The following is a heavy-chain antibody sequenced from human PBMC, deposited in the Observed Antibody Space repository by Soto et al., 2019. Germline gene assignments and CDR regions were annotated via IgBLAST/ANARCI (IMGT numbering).Heavy chain of an antibody. D-gene: IGHD4-17*01. CDR1: GGSFSGYY. J-gene: IGHJ5*02. V-gene: IGHV4-34*01. CDR2: INHSGST. Sequence: SETLSLTCAVYGGSFSGYYWSWIRQPPGKGLEWIGEINHSGSTNYNPSLKSRVTISVDTSKNQFSLKLSSVTAADTAVYYCARAYDYGGNWFDPWGQGTLVTVS. CDR3: ARAYDYGGNWFDP.